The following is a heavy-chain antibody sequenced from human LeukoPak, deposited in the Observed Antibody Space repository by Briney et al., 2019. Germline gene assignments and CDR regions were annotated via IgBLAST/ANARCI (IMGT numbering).Heavy chain of an antibody. J-gene: IGHJ4*02. CDR2: ISSSGSTK. D-gene: IGHD1-14*01. CDR1: GFTCSSCE. CDR3: ARSRGWTGTPYFFDY. Sequence: GGSLRLTCAAGGFTCSSCEMNWVRQAPGKGLEGVSYISSSGSTKYYADSVKGRLTISRDNAKNPLYLQMDSLRAEGPAVYYCARSRGWTGTPYFFDYSGQGTLVTVSS. V-gene: IGHV3-48*03.